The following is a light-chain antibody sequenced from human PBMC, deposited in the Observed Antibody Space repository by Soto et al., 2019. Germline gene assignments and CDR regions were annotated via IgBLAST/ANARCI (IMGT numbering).Light chain of an antibody. CDR3: QQRSNWPPIT. CDR2: DAS. Sequence: EIVLTQSPATLSLSPGERATLSCRASQSVRSYVAWSQQKPGQAHRLRREDASHRATGIPARCSGRGAGTDFTRTISSLEPEDFAVYYGQQRSNWPPITFGQGTRLE. V-gene: IGKV3-11*01. J-gene: IGKJ5*01. CDR1: QSVRSY.